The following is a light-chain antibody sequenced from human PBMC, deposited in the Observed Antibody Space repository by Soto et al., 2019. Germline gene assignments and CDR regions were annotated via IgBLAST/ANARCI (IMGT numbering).Light chain of an antibody. CDR2: QAS. V-gene: IGKV1-5*03. J-gene: IGKJ1*01. CDR1: QSISRQ. CDR3: LQYQSYWT. Sequence: DIQMTQSPSTLSASVGDRVSITCRASQSISRQLAWYQQKPGKAPNLLIYQASNLETGVPSRFTGSGSGTVFTLTISSLQPDDLATYSCLQYQSYWTFGQGTKVEVK.